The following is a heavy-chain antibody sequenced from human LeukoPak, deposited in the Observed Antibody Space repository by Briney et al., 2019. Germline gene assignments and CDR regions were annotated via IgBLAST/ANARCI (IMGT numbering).Heavy chain of an antibody. D-gene: IGHD3-9*01. CDR3: ARRPSRYSGYFDTRTPLNWFDP. J-gene: IGHJ5*02. CDR1: GGSISTYNW. CDR2: IFYSGSI. V-gene: IGHV4-4*02. Sequence: SETLSLTCAVSGGSISTYNWWSWVRQPPGKGLEWIGEIFYSGSINYNPSLKSRVTLSLDKSKNQFSLQLSSVTAADTAVYYCARRPSRYSGYFDTRTPLNWFDPWGQGTLVTVSS.